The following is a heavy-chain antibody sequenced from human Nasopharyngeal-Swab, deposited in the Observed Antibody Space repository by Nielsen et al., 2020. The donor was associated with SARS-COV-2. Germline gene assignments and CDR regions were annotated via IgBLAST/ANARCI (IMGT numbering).Heavy chain of an antibody. CDR1: GYTFTTYD. V-gene: IGHV1-8*01. CDR3: TRGVPDFGY. CDR2: MTPNNGAT. J-gene: IGHJ4*02. Sequence: ASVKVSCKASGYTFTTYDINWLRQATGQGLEWMGWMTPNNGATGYAQKFQGRVTLTWDTSISTAYMELSSLRSEDTAVYYCTRGVPDFGYWGQGTLVTVSP.